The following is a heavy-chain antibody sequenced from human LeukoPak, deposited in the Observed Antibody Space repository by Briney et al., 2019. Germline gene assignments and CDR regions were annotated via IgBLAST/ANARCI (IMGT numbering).Heavy chain of an antibody. J-gene: IGHJ5*02. CDR2: MYAGGTT. D-gene: IGHD6-19*01. CDR1: GVIVSRNF. V-gene: IGHV3-53*01. Sequence: GGSLRLSCAASGVIVSRNFMSWVRQAPGKGLQWVAIMYAGGTTDYSDSVRGRVHISRDSSNNTLSLQINSLRAEDTAVYYCARGSGSGWPLDRWGQGALVTVPS. CDR3: ARGSGSGWPLDR.